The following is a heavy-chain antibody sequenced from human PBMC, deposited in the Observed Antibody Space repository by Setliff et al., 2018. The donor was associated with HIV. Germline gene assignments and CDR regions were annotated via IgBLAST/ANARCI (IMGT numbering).Heavy chain of an antibody. D-gene: IGHD2-8*01. CDR1: GFSLSTSGVG. CDR3: AHGVYQTRLYGMDV. CDR2: IYWDGDK. V-gene: IGHV2-5*02. J-gene: IGHJ6*02. Sequence: PTLVNPTQTLTLTCTFSGFSLSTSGVGVGWIRQPPGKALDWLALIYWDGDKGYSPSLRSRLTITKDTSKNQVVLTMTNMDPVDTATYYCAHGVYQTRLYGMDVWGQGTTVTAP.